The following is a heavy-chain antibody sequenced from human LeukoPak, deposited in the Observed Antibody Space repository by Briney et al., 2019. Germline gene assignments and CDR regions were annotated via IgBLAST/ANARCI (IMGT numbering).Heavy chain of an antibody. CDR2: IWNSGST. D-gene: IGHD6-6*01. CDR1: GASISSRTYY. V-gene: IGHV4-31*03. Sequence: PSQTLSLTCSVSGASISSRTYYWTWIRQHPEKGLEWIGYIWNSGSTNYNPALKSRVTISVDTSKNQFSLKLTSVTAADTAIYYCARDVSSMFPNWFDPWGQGILVIVSS. CDR3: ARDVSSMFPNWFDP. J-gene: IGHJ5*02.